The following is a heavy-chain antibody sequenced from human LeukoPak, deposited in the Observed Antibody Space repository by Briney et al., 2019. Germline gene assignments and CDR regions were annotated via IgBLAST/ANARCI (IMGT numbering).Heavy chain of an antibody. Sequence: SVKVSCKASGGTFSSYAISWVRQAPGQGLEWMGRIIPIFGIANYAQKFQGRVTITRDTSASIAYMELSSLRSEDTAVYYCAREDRWFDPWGQGTLVTVSS. CDR1: GGTFSSYA. CDR2: IIPIFGIA. J-gene: IGHJ5*02. V-gene: IGHV1-69*04. CDR3: AREDRWFDP. D-gene: IGHD3-22*01.